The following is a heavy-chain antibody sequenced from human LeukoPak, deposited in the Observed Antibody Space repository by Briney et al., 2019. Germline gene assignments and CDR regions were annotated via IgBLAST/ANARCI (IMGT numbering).Heavy chain of an antibody. Sequence: GEPLHTSAMSSGSSFTSYWIGWVRPVPGKGLEWMGIIYPGDSDNRYSPSFQGQVTISADKPISTAYLQWGSLKASDTAMYYCSRHGWYGSGSYYYYWGEGAMVTVSS. V-gene: IGHV5-51*01. D-gene: IGHD3-10*01. CDR3: SRHGWYGSGSYYYY. J-gene: IGHJ4*02. CDR1: GSSFTSYW. CDR2: IYPGDSDN.